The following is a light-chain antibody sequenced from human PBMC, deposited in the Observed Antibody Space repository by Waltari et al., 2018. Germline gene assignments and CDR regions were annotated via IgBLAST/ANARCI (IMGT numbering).Light chain of an antibody. CDR1: NSDIGGFNY. CDR2: DVT. Sequence: QSALTQPASVSGSPGQSITISCTGTNSDIGGFNYLSWYQHHPGQAPTLILYDVTKRPSWVSDRFAGSKSGTTASLTISGLHTDDEADYYCCSYTITSTLVFGGGTKLTVL. CDR3: CSYTITSTLV. J-gene: IGLJ2*01. V-gene: IGLV2-14*03.